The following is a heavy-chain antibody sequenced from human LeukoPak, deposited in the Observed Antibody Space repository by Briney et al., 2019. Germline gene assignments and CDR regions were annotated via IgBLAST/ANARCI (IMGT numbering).Heavy chain of an antibody. Sequence: GGSLRLSCAAFSGYWMTWVRQAPGKGLEWVANIKQDGSEKYYVDSVKGRFTISRDNAKNSLFLQMNSLRAEDTAVYYCARDVRGPDVYWGQGTLVTVSS. D-gene: IGHD3-10*01. CDR2: IKQDGSEK. CDR1: SGYW. V-gene: IGHV3-7*01. CDR3: ARDVRGPDVY. J-gene: IGHJ4*02.